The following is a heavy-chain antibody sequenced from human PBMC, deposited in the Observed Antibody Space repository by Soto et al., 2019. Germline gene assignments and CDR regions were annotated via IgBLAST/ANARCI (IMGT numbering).Heavy chain of an antibody. CDR1: GYTFTSYG. J-gene: IGHJ6*02. D-gene: IGHD5-18*01. Sequence: QVQLVQSGAEVKKPGASVKVSCKASGYTFTSYGISWVRQAPGQGLEWMGWISGYNGNTNYAQKLQDRATTTTNTPTSKAYMELRSLRYDDTAVYYCARDLTGGSAPHTAMAESYYGMDVWGQVTTFTVSS. CDR3: ARDLTGGSAPHTAMAESYYGMDV. V-gene: IGHV1-18*04. CDR2: ISGYNGNT.